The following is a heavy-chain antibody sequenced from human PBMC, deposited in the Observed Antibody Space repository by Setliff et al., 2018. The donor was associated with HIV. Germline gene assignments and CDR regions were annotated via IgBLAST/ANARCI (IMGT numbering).Heavy chain of an antibody. J-gene: IGHJ5*01. Sequence: PSETLSLTCAVSGGSISSSNWGSWVRQGPGKGLEWVSGISGGGGSTYYAAAVKGRFTISRDNSKNTLYLQMNSLRAEDTAVYYCARRTSVGSLAWGQGTLVTVSS. V-gene: IGHV3-23*01. CDR2: ISGGGGST. CDR3: ARRTSVGSLA. D-gene: IGHD3-10*01. CDR1: GGSISSSNW.